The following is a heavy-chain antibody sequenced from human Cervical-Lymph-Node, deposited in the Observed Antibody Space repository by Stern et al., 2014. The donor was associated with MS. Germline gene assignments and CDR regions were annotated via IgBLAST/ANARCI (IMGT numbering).Heavy chain of an antibody. V-gene: IGHV3-33*01. CDR3: AREWLVFENGGNYFDY. CDR1: GFTFSSYG. D-gene: IGHD6-19*01. CDR2: IWYDGSNK. Sequence: VQLVESGGGVVQPGRSLRLSCAASGFTFSSYGMHWVRQAPGKGLEWVAVIWYDGSNKYYADSVKGRFTISRDNSKNTLYLQMNSLRAEDTAVYYCAREWLVFENGGNYFDYWGQGTLVTVSS. J-gene: IGHJ4*02.